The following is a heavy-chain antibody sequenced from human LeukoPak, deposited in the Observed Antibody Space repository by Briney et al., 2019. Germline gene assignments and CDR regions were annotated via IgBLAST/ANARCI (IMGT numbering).Heavy chain of an antibody. J-gene: IGHJ4*02. V-gene: IGHV1-2*02. D-gene: IGHD3-3*01. CDR2: INPSSGGT. CDR1: GYTFTGYY. CDR3: ARGSDDFWSGYSPSY. Sequence: VASVKVSCKASGYTFTGYYMHWVRQAPGQGLEWMGWINPSSGGTNYAQKFQGRVTMTRDTSISTAYMELSRLRSDDTAVYYCARGSDDFWSGYSPSYWGQGTLVTVSS.